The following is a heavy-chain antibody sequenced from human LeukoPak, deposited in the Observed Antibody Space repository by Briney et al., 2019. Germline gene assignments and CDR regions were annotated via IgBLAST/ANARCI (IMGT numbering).Heavy chain of an antibody. CDR1: GFRFSAYA. J-gene: IGHJ4*02. D-gene: IGHD1-1*01. CDR3: VPKGNEGY. V-gene: IGHV3-64D*06. Sequence: GGSLRLSCSASGFRFSAYAMHWVRQAPWKGLEYVSAISPNGDNTYYADSVRGRFSISRDNTKNTLYLQMNSLRPEDTAVYYCVPKGNEGYWGQGTLVTVSS. CDR2: ISPNGDNT.